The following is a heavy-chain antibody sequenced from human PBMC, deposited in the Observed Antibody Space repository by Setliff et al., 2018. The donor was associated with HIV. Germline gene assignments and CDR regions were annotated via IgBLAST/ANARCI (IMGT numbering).Heavy chain of an antibody. CDR1: AFSMSSYY. J-gene: IGHJ3*02. Sequence: PSETLSLTCSVSAFSMSSYYWSFIRQPPGKGLEWIGCVYYTGSTNYSPSLKSRVTISIDTSKNQFSLKLSSVTAADTAVCYCARGPTVTARRERAFDIWGQGTMVTVSS. D-gene: IGHD4-17*01. CDR3: ARGPTVTARRERAFDI. CDR2: VYYTGST. V-gene: IGHV4-59*01.